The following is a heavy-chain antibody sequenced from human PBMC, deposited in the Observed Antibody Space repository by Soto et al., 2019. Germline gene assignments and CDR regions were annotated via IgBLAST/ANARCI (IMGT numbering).Heavy chain of an antibody. V-gene: IGHV4-34*01. CDR2: INHSGST. J-gene: IGHJ4*02. Sequence: SETLSLTCAVYGGSFSGYYWSWIRQPPGKGLEWIGEINHSGSTNYNPSLKSRVTISVDTSKNQFSLKLSSVTAADTAVYYCARQEYGDYVFLDYWGQGTLVTVSS. D-gene: IGHD4-17*01. CDR3: ARQEYGDYVFLDY. CDR1: GGSFSGYY.